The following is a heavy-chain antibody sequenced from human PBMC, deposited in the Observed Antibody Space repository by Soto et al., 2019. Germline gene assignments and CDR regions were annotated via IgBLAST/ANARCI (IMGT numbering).Heavy chain of an antibody. D-gene: IGHD1-1*01. V-gene: IGHV4-4*02. CDR2: ISRTGST. Sequence: SETLSLTCTVSGGSIDSSNWWTWARQTPGKGLEWIGEISRTGSTNYNPSLGGRVTMSVDRSNKQFFLKVNSVIAADTAVYYCSQWQPMEPWDQGILVT. CDR3: SQWQPMEP. J-gene: IGHJ4*02. CDR1: GGSIDSSNW.